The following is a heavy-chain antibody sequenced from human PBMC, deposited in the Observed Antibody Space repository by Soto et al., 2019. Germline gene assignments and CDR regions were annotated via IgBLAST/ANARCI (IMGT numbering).Heavy chain of an antibody. D-gene: IGHD3-10*01. CDR3: AGDTYYYGSAF. Sequence: GGSLRLSCAASGFRFSDHDITWIRQAPGKGLEWVSKISGGGTTMYYADSVKGRFTVSRDNAKNSLYLQMNSLRAEDTAVYYCAGDTYYYGSAFWGQGILVTVSS. CDR1: GFRFSDHD. CDR2: ISGGGTTM. J-gene: IGHJ1*01. V-gene: IGHV3-11*01.